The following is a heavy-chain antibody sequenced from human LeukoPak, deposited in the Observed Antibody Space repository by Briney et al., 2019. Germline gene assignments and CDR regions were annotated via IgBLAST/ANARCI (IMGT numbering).Heavy chain of an antibody. CDR3: ATGLIVGATSTARDY. CDR1: GYTLTELS. Sequence: ASVKVSCKVSGYTLTELSMHWVRQAPGKGLEWMGGFDPEDGETIYAQKFQGRVTMTEDTSTDTAYMELSSLRSEDTAVYYCATGLIVGATSTARDYSGQGTLVTVSS. CDR2: FDPEDGET. J-gene: IGHJ4*02. D-gene: IGHD1-26*01. V-gene: IGHV1-24*01.